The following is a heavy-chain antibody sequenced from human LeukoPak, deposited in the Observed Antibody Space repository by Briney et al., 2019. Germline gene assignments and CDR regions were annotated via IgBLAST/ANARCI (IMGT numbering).Heavy chain of an antibody. Sequence: GGSLRLSCAASGFVFKNFWMSWVRQAPGKGLEWLANINYDGSQKYHVDSVKGRFTISRDNAKNSLYLQMNSLRVEDTAVYYCGKSEVTIPDSHWGQGTPVTVSS. CDR2: INYDGSQK. D-gene: IGHD2-21*02. V-gene: IGHV3-7*01. J-gene: IGHJ4*01. CDR1: GFVFKNFW. CDR3: GKSEVTIPDSH.